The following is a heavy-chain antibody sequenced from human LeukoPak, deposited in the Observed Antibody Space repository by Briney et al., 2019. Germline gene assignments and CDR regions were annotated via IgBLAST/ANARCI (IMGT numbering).Heavy chain of an antibody. J-gene: IGHJ6*02. V-gene: IGHV1-8*02. CDR2: MNPNSGNT. CDR3: ARDATMIVVVSQKYYYYYGMDV. Sequence: ASVKVSCKASGYTFTGYYMHWVRQAPGQGLAWMGWMNPNSGNTGYAQKFQGRVTMTRNTSISTAYMELSSLRSEDTAVYYCARDATMIVVVSQKYYYYYGMDVWGQGTTVTVSS. D-gene: IGHD3-22*01. CDR1: GYTFTGYY.